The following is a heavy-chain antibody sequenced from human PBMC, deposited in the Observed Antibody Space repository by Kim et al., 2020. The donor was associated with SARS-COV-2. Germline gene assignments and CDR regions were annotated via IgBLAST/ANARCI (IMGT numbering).Heavy chain of an antibody. CDR1: GSMFRNFA. Sequence: GGSLRLSCVASGSMFRNFAVTWVRQAPGKGLEYVSAIAGSGSITYYADSVKGRFTISRDHFRNEWYLQMNSLRADDTAVYFCAKVVSQHYSANRGTFDVWGQGTVVTVSS. J-gene: IGHJ3*01. CDR3: AKVVSQHYSANRGTFDV. D-gene: IGHD1-26*01. CDR2: IAGSGSIT. V-gene: IGHV3-23*01.